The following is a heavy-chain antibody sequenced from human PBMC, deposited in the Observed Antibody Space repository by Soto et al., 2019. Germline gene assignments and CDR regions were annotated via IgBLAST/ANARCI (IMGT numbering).Heavy chain of an antibody. Sequence: QVQLQESGPGLVKPSQTPSLTCTVSGGSISSGGYYWSWIRQHPEKGLEWIGYIYYSGSTYYNPSLKSRVTISVDTSKNQCSLKLSSVTAADTAVYFCARGLTGDRNWYFDLWGRGTLVTVSS. D-gene: IGHD7-27*01. CDR2: IYYSGST. V-gene: IGHV4-31*03. J-gene: IGHJ2*01. CDR1: GGSISSGGYY. CDR3: ARGLTGDRNWYFDL.